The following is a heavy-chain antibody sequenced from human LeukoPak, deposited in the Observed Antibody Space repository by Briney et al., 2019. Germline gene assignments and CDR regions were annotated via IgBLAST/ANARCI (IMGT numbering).Heavy chain of an antibody. CDR3: ARDMRRVAGSSGYYYFYYMDV. CDR1: GFTFSSYW. CDR2: IKQDGSEK. Sequence: GGSLRLSCAASGFTFSSYWMSWVCQAPGKGLEWVANIKQDGSEKYYVDSVKGRFTISRDNAKNSLYLQMNSLRAEDTAVYYCARDMRRVAGSSGYYYFYYMDVWGKGTTVTVSS. V-gene: IGHV3-7*01. D-gene: IGHD3-10*01. J-gene: IGHJ6*03.